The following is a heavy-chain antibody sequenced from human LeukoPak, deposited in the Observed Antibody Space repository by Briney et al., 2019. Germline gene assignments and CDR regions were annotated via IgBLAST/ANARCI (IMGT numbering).Heavy chain of an antibody. D-gene: IGHD2-2*01. CDR1: GFTFSSYS. CDR2: I. Sequence: GGSLRLSCAASGFTFSSYSMNWVRQAPGKGLEWVSSIYYADSVKGRFTISRDNAKNSLYLQMNSLRAEDTAVYYCARDFGGYCSSSNCYLGWLDYWGQGTLVTVSS. CDR3: ARDFGGYCSSSNCYLGWLDY. V-gene: IGHV3-21*03. J-gene: IGHJ4*02.